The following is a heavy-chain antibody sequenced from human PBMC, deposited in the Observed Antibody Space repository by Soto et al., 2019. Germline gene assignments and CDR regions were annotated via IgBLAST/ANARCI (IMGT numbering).Heavy chain of an antibody. CDR1: GFTFSSYA. D-gene: IGHD6-6*01. V-gene: IGHV3-30-3*01. CDR3: ARDFLSYSSSSPLGY. Sequence: QVQLVESGGGVVQPGRSLRLSCAASGFTFSSYAMHWVRQAPGKGLEWVAVISYDGSNKYYADSVKGRFTISRDNSKNTLYLQMNSLRAEDTAVYYCARDFLSYSSSSPLGYWGQGTLVTVSS. CDR2: ISYDGSNK. J-gene: IGHJ4*02.